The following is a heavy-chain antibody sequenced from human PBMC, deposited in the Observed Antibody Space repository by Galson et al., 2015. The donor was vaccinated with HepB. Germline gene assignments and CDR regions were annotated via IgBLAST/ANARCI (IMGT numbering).Heavy chain of an antibody. D-gene: IGHD1-26*01. CDR1: GFTFSSYS. V-gene: IGHV3-21*01. Sequence: SLRLSCAASGFTFSSYSMNWVRQAPGKGLEWVSSISSSSSYIYYADSVKGRFTISRDNAKNSLYLQMNSLRAEDTAVYYCARGGRRVGATTEGVEIENYYGMDVWGQGTTVTVSS. J-gene: IGHJ6*02. CDR3: ARGGRRVGATTEGVEIENYYGMDV. CDR2: ISSSSSYI.